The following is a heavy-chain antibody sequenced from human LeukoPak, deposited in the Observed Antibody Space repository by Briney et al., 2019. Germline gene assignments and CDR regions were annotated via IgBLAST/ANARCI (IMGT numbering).Heavy chain of an antibody. J-gene: IGHJ4*02. CDR1: GGSISSYY. D-gene: IGHD6-19*01. CDR3: ARDRRQWLAPDY. V-gene: IGHV4-59*12. Sequence: PSETLSLTCTVSGGSISSYYWSWIRQPPGKGLEWIGYIYYSGSTNYNPSLKSRVTISVDTSKNQFSLKLSSVTAADTAVYYCARDRRQWLAPDYWGQGTLVTVSS. CDR2: IYYSGST.